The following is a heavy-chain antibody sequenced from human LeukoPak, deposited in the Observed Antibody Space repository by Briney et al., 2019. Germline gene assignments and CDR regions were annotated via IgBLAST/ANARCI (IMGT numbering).Heavy chain of an antibody. CDR3: ASHRGYCSGGSCPLAYYYYGMDV. V-gene: IGHV3-30-3*01. Sequence: GGSLRLSCAASGFTFSSYAMHWVRQAPGKGLEWVAVISYDGGNKYYADSVKGRFTISRDNSKNTLYLQMNSLRAEDTAVYYCASHRGYCSGGSCPLAYYYYGMDVWGQGTTVTVSS. CDR1: GFTFSSYA. J-gene: IGHJ6*02. CDR2: ISYDGGNK. D-gene: IGHD2-15*01.